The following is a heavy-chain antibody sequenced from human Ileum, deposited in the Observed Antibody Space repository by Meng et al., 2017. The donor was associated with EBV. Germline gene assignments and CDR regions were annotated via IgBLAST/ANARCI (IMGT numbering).Heavy chain of an antibody. CDR2: INTHTGNP. J-gene: IGHJ2*01. V-gene: IGHV7-4-1*02. Sequence: QLQLVQSGSELKKPGASVKVSCXAXXYTFINYAINWVRQAPGQGLEWMGWINTHTGNPTYGQGFTGRFVLSSDTSVSTANLQISSLKAEDTAVYYCARGGPYPDSSGFHWYFDLWGRGTRVTVSS. CDR3: ARGGPYPDSSGFHWYFDL. CDR1: XYTFINYA. D-gene: IGHD3-22*01.